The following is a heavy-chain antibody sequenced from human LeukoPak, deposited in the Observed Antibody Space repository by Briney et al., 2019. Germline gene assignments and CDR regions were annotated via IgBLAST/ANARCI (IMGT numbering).Heavy chain of an antibody. J-gene: IGHJ4*02. CDR2: IYYSGST. Sequence: SSETLSLTCTVPGGSISSYYWSWIRQPPGKGLEWIGYIYYSGSTHYNPSLKSRVTISVDTSKNHFSPTLTSVTAAARPVYYCARPTYSGSCFHPLEYWGQGTLVTVSS. CDR1: GGSISSYY. D-gene: IGHD1-26*01. V-gene: IGHV4-59*08. CDR3: ARPTYSGSCFHPLEY.